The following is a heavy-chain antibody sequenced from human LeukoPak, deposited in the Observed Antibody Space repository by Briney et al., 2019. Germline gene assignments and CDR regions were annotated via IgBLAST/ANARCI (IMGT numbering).Heavy chain of an antibody. CDR2: IYWNDDK. CDR3: AHRRQYYDSSGYYYFSFNGWFDP. Sequence: SGPTLVKPTQTLTLTCTFSGFSLSTSGVGVGWIRQPPGKALEWLALIYWNDDKRYSPSLKSRLTITKDTSKNQVVLTMTNMDPVDTATYYCAHRRQYYDSSGYYYFSFNGWFDPWGQGTLVTVSS. J-gene: IGHJ5*02. CDR1: GFSLSTSGVG. V-gene: IGHV2-5*01. D-gene: IGHD3-22*01.